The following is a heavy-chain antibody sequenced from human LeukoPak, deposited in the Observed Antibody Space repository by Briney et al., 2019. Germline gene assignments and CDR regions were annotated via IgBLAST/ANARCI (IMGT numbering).Heavy chain of an antibody. CDR3: AKGVRTYYYGSAGP. Sequence: GGSLRLSCAASGFSFSTYAMSWVRQAPGKGLEWVSAISGSGDNNDNTYYADSVKGQFTISRDNSKNTLYLQMNSLRAEDTAVYYCAKGVRTYYYGSAGPWGQGTLVTVSS. V-gene: IGHV3-23*01. D-gene: IGHD3-10*01. CDR1: GFSFSTYA. CDR2: ISGSGDNNDNT. J-gene: IGHJ5*02.